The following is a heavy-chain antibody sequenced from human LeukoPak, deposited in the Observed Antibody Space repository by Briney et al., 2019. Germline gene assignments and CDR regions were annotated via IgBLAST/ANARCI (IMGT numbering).Heavy chain of an antibody. V-gene: IGHV3-7*01. Sequence: GGSLRLSCAASGFTFSSYWMSWVRQAPGKGLEWVANIRQDGSEKYYVDSVKGRFTISRDNAKNSLYLQMNSLRAEDTAVYYCARLYYDFWSGYYSFLDYWGQGTLVTVSS. D-gene: IGHD3-3*01. CDR1: GFTFSSYW. J-gene: IGHJ4*02. CDR2: IRQDGSEK. CDR3: ARLYYDFWSGYYSFLDY.